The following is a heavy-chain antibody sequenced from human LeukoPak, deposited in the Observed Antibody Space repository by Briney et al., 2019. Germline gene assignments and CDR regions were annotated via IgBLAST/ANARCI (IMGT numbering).Heavy chain of an antibody. J-gene: IGHJ4*02. CDR1: GFTFSDYY. CDR3: ARDEGVGTTRTFFEY. Sequence: GGSLRLSCAASGFTFSDYYMSWIRQAPGKGLEWVSYISGSGTTLYYANSVKGRFIISRDNAENSLFLQINSLRAEDTAVYYCARDEGVGTTRTFFEYWGQGTLVTVSS. CDR2: ISGSGTTL. V-gene: IGHV3-11*01. D-gene: IGHD1-26*01.